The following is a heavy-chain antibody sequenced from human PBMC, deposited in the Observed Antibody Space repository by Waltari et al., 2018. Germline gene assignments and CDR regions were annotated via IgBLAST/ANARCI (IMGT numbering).Heavy chain of an antibody. CDR2: IYHSGST. Sequence: QVQLQESGPGLVKPSETLSLTCAVSGYSISSGYYWGWIRQPPGKGLEWIGSIYHSGSTYYNPSLKSRVTISVDTSKNQFSLKLSSVTAADTAVYYCARDVAGAERNYYDSSGLRFDYWGQGTLVTVSS. J-gene: IGHJ4*02. D-gene: IGHD3-22*01. CDR1: GYSISSGYY. V-gene: IGHV4-38-2*02. CDR3: ARDVAGAERNYYDSSGLRFDY.